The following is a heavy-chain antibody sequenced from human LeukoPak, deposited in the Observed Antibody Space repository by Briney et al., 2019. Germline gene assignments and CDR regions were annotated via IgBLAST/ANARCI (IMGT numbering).Heavy chain of an antibody. CDR3: ARHDYSNNWFDP. CDR2: IYYSGST. CDR1: GGSIGSSSYY. D-gene: IGHD4-11*01. Sequence: SETLSLTCTVSGGSIGSSSYYWGWIRQPPGKGLGWIGSIYYSGSTYYNPSLKSRVTISVDTSKNQFSLKLSSVTAADTAVYYCARHDYSNNWFDPWGQGTLVTVSS. V-gene: IGHV4-39*01. J-gene: IGHJ5*02.